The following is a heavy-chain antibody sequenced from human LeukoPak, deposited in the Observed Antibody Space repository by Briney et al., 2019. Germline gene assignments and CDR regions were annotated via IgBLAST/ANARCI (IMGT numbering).Heavy chain of an antibody. V-gene: IGHV3-48*03. D-gene: IGHD1-26*01. Sequence: PGGSLRLSCAASGFTFRNYELNWVRQAPGKGLEWISYISNSGSTIYYADSVRGRFTISRDNARNSLYLQMNSLRAEDTAVYYCAKSYSGSYYDGFDYWGQGTLVTVSS. CDR1: GFTFRNYE. CDR2: ISNSGSTI. CDR3: AKSYSGSYYDGFDY. J-gene: IGHJ4*02.